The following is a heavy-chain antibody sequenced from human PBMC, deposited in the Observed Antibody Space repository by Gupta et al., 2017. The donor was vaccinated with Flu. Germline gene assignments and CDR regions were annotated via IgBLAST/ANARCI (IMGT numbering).Heavy chain of an antibody. CDR2: T. CDR3: ARMSLRGMAKADY. J-gene: IGHJ4*02. D-gene: IGHD5-24*01. V-gene: IGHV4-34*01. Sequence: TNYNPSLKSRVTISVDTSKNQFSLKLSSVTAADTAVYYCARMSLRGMAKADYWGQGTLVTVSS.